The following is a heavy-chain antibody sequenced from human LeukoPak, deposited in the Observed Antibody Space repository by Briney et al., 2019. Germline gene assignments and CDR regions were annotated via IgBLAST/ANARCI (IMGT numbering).Heavy chain of an antibody. V-gene: IGHV1-24*01. CDR3: ATEMTSVVPDY. J-gene: IGHJ4*02. D-gene: IGHD4-11*01. CDR1: GHTLSEST. Sequence: ASVKVSCKVFGHTLSESTMHWVRQAPGKGLEWMGGFDPENDERMYAGKFRGRVTMTEDISTDTAYMELSSLRSEDTAVYFCATEMTSVVPDYWGQGTLVTVSS. CDR2: FDPENDER.